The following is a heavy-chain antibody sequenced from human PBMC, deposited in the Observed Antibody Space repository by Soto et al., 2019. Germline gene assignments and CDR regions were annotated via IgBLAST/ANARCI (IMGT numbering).Heavy chain of an antibody. Sequence: GGSLRLSCEASGFTFNVHWMTWVRQVPGKGLEWVASIKHDGGEEYYVDSVKGRFTVYRDNARNTMFLQLSSLRAEDAAIYYCVRDSRGANFDYWGQGIPVTVS. D-gene: IGHD2-15*01. J-gene: IGHJ4*02. CDR1: GFTFNVHW. CDR2: IKHDGGEE. CDR3: VRDSRGANFDY. V-gene: IGHV3-7*01.